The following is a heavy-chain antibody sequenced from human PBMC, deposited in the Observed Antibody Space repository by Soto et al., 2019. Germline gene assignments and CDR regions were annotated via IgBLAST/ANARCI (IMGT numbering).Heavy chain of an antibody. V-gene: IGHV3-30-3*01. CDR1: GFPFSSYA. CDR2: ISCDGSNR. D-gene: IGHD1-1*01. CDR3: ARAGWNDAGAAY. J-gene: IGHJ4*02. Sequence: RGSLILSCAASGFPFSSYAMHWVRPAPGKGLEWVAVISCDGSNRYYEDSVRGRFTISRDNSKNTLYLQMNSLRAEDTAVYYCARAGWNDAGAAYWGQGTLVTVSS.